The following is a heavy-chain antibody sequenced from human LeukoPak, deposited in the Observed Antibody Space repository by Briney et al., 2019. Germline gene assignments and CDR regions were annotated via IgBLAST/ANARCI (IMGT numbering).Heavy chain of an antibody. CDR2: IYPGDSDT. V-gene: IGHV5-51*01. CDR1: GYSFTSYW. Sequence: GESLKISCKGSGYSFTSYWIGWVRQMPGKGLEWMGIIYPGDSDTRYSPSFQGQVTISADKSISTAYLQWSSLKASDTAIYYCARRSRKHYYDSSGDPRPLDAFDIWGQGTMVTVSS. D-gene: IGHD3-22*01. J-gene: IGHJ3*02. CDR3: ARRSRKHYYDSSGDPRPLDAFDI.